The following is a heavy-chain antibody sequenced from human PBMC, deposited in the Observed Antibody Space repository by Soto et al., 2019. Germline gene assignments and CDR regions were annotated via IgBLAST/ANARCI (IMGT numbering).Heavy chain of an antibody. Sequence: GASVKVSCKASGYTFTTYYIHWVRQAPGQGLEWMGIINPTSGSTTYAQKFQGRVTMTRDTSTSTVYMELSSLRSEDTAVYYCARGECDNTSCYRSGWFDPWGQGTLVTVSS. CDR2: INPTSGST. D-gene: IGHD2-2*02. CDR1: GYTFTTYY. J-gene: IGHJ5*02. CDR3: ARGECDNTSCYRSGWFDP. V-gene: IGHV1-46*01.